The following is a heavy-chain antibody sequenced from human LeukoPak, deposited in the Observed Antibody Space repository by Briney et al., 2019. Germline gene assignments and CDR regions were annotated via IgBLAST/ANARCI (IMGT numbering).Heavy chain of an antibody. CDR2: IYYSGST. CDR3: ARALFNRNYFDY. J-gene: IGHJ4*02. CDR1: GGSISSYY. D-gene: IGHD4-17*01. V-gene: IGHV4-59*01. Sequence: SETLSLTCTVSGGSISSYYWSWIRQPPVKGLEWIGYIYYSGSTNYNPSLKSRVTISVDTSKNQFSLKLSSVTAADTAVYYCARALFNRNYFDYWGQGTLVTVSS.